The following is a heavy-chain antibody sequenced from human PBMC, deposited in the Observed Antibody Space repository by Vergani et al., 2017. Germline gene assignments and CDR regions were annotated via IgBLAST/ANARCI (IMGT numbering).Heavy chain of an antibody. CDR3: ARRMVRGVDGPRGFDY. V-gene: IGHV5-51*01. CDR2: IYPGDSYT. J-gene: IGHJ4*02. Sequence: EVQLVQSGAEVKKPGESLKISCKGSGYSFTSYWIGWVRQMPGKGLEWMGIIYPGDSYTNYSPSFQGHVTITADKSISTAYLQWSSLKASDTAMYYCARRMVRGVDGPRGFDYWGQGTLVTVSS. CDR1: GYSFTSYW. D-gene: IGHD3-10*01.